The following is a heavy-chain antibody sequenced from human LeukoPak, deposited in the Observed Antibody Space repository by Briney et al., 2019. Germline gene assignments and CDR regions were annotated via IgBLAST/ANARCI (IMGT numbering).Heavy chain of an antibody. CDR3: AKARSSSGPSNYYYYYYYMDV. D-gene: IGHD6-6*01. J-gene: IGHJ6*03. CDR2: ISSSGGST. Sequence: PGGSLRLSCAASGFTFSSYAMSWVRQAPGKGLEWVSAISSSGGSTYYADSVKGRFTISRDNSKNTLYLQMNSLRAEDTAVYYCAKARSSSGPSNYYYYYYYMDVWGKGTTVTVSS. V-gene: IGHV3-23*01. CDR1: GFTFSSYA.